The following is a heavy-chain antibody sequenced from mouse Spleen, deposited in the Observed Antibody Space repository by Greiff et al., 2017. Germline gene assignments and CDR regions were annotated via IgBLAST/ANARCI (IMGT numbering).Heavy chain of an antibody. Sequence: VQLKQSGPELVKPGDSVKISCKASGYSFTGYFMNWVMQSHGKSLEWIGRINPYNGDTFYNQKFKGKATLTVDKSSSTAHMELRSLTSEDSAVYYCAREGRYPYYAMDYWGQGTSVTVSS. CDR3: AREGRYPYYAMDY. J-gene: IGHJ4*01. CDR2: INPYNGDT. CDR1: GYSFTGYF. D-gene: IGHD2-14*01. V-gene: IGHV1-20*01.